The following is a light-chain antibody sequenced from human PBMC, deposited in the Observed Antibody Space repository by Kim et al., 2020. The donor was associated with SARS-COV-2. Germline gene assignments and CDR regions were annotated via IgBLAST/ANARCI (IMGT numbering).Light chain of an antibody. J-gene: IGKJ1*01. V-gene: IGKV1-27*01. CDR2: AAS. CDR1: QGISNY. CDR3: QQCKGAPWT. Sequence: APVGYRVTSTCRASQGISNYLALYQQKPGKVPKLLIYAASALKSGVPSRFSGSGSGTDFTLTITSLQPEDVAAYYCQQCKGAPWTFGQGTKVDIK.